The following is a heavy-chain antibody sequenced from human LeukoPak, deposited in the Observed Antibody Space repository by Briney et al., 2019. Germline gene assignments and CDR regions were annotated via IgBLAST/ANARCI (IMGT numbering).Heavy chain of an antibody. CDR2: INPSGGST. J-gene: IGHJ4*02. Sequence: ASVEVSCKASGYTFTSYYMHWVRQAPGQGLEWMGIINPSGGSTSYAQKFQGRVTMTRDMSTSTVYMELSSLRSEDTAVYYCARDIRNRVAWYYFDYWGQGTLVTVSS. V-gene: IGHV1-46*01. CDR3: ARDIRNRVAWYYFDY. D-gene: IGHD1-14*01. CDR1: GYTFTSYY.